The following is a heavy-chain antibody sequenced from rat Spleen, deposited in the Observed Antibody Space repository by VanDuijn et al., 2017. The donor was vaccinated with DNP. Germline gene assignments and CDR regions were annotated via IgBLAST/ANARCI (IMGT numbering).Heavy chain of an antibody. J-gene: IGHJ2*01. D-gene: IGHD1-1*01. Sequence: EVQLVESGGGLVQPGRSLKLSCAASGFTFSDYDMAWVRQAPTKGLEWVATISYDGSSTYHRDSVKGRFTISRDNAKSTLYLQMDSLRSEDTATYYCTRYYDSFDYWGQGVMVTVS. CDR3: TRYYDSFDY. V-gene: IGHV5-7*01. CDR1: GFTFSDYD. CDR2: ISYDGSST.